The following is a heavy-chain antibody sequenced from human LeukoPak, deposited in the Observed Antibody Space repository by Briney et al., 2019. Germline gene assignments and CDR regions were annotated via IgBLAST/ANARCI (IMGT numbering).Heavy chain of an antibody. CDR2: ISGSGGST. J-gene: IGHJ4*02. V-gene: IGHV3-23*01. CDR3: AKESLSRLLWFGELDDYFDY. D-gene: IGHD3-10*01. CDR1: GFTFSSYA. Sequence: PGGSLRLSCAASGFTFSSYAMSWVRQAPGKGLEWVSAISGSGGSTYYADSVKGRFTISRDNSKNTLYLQMNSLRAEDTAVYHCAKESLSRLLWFGELDDYFDYWGQGTLVTVSS.